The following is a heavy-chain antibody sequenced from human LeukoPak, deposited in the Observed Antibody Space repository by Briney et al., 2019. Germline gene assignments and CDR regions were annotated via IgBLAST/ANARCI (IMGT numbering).Heavy chain of an antibody. CDR2: ISGSGGST. V-gene: IGHV3-23*01. CDR1: GFTFSSYS. J-gene: IGHJ3*02. CDR3: VRVGTSFDI. D-gene: IGHD7-27*01. Sequence: GRSLRLSCAASGFTFSSYSMSWVRQPPGKGLEWVSAISGSGGSTYYADSVKGRFTISRDNAKNSLYLQMNSLRVEDTAVYYCVRVGTSFDIWGQGTMVTFSS.